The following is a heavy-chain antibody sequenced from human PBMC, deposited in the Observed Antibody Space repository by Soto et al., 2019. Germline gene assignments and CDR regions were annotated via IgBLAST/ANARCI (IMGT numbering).Heavy chain of an antibody. CDR2: INPNGGST. CDR1: GYTFTSSY. V-gene: IGHV1-46*03. D-gene: IGHD3-10*01. J-gene: IGHJ4*02. CDR3: ARSLMEGDY. Sequence: QVQLIQSGAEVKKPGASVKVSCKASGYTFTSSYIHWVPQAPGQGLEWMAIINPNGGSTNYAQKFQGRVTMTRDTSTSTVYMELSSLTSEDTAVYYCARSLMEGDYWGQGTLVTVSS.